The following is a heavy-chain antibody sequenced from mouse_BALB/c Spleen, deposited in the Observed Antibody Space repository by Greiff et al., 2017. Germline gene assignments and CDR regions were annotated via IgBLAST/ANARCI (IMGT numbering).Heavy chain of an antibody. CDR2: ISYSGST. CDR1: GYSITSDYA. D-gene: IGHD2-4*01. V-gene: IGHV3-2*02. Sequence: EVLLVESGPGLVKPSQSLSLTCTVTGYSITSDYAWNWIRQFPGNKLEWMGYISYSGSTSYNPSLKRRISITRDTSKNQFFLQLNSVTTEDTDTYYCARGGIYYDSLFAYWGQGTLVTVSA. J-gene: IGHJ3*01. CDR3: ARGGIYYDSLFAY.